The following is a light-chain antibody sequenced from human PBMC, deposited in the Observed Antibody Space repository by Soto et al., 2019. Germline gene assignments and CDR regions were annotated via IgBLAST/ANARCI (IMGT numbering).Light chain of an antibody. CDR3: SSQTTGDTLV. CDR1: SSDVGDYKY. J-gene: IGLJ3*02. V-gene: IGLV2-14*01. Sequence: QSVLTQPASVSGSPGQSITISCTGSSSDVGDYKYVSWYQQHPGKAPKLMIYEVSNRPSEVSTRFSGSKSGHTASLTISGRQAEDEAAYYCSSQTTGDTLVFGGGTKLTVL. CDR2: EVS.